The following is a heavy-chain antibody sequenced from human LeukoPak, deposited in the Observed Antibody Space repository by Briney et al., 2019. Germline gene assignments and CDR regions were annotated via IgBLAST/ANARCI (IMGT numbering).Heavy chain of an antibody. D-gene: IGHD3-22*01. J-gene: IGHJ4*02. Sequence: ASVKVSCKASGYPFTGYYMHWVRQAPGQGLGWMGWINPNSGGTNYAQKFQGRVTMTRDTSISTAYMELSRLRSDDTAVYYCARDYGYYYDSSGYSGYPDYWGQGTLVTVSS. CDR3: ARDYGYYYDSSGYSGYPDY. CDR2: INPNSGGT. CDR1: GYPFTGYY. V-gene: IGHV1-2*02.